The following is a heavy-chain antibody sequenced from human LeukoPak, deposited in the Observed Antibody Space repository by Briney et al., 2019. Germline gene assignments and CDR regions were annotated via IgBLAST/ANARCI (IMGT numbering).Heavy chain of an antibody. J-gene: IGHJ3*02. V-gene: IGHV4-34*01. CDR3: ARGPHGPDAFDI. Sequence: SETLSLTCAVYGGSFSGYYWSWIRQPPGKGLEWIGEINHSGSTNYNPSLKSRVTISVDTSKNQFSLKLSSVTAADTAVYYCARGPHGPDAFDIWGQGAMVTVSS. CDR2: INHSGST. CDR1: GGSFSGYY.